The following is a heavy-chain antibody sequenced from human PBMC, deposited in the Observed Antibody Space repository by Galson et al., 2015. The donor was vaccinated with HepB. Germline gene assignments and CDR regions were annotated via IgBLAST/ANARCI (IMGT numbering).Heavy chain of an antibody. J-gene: IGHJ6*02. CDR1: GFTFSSYA. CDR2: ISGSGGST. D-gene: IGHD1-7*01. Sequence: SLRLSCAASGFTFSSYAMSWVRQAPGKGLEWVSAISGSGGSTYYADSVKGRFTISRDNSKNTLYLQMNSLRAEDTAVYYCAKREGRGGTMGWGYYYGMDVWGQGTTVTVSS. V-gene: IGHV3-23*01. CDR3: AKREGRGGTMGWGYYYGMDV.